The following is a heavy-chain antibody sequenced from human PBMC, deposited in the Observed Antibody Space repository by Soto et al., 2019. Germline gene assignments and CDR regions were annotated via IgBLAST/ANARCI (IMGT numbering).Heavy chain of an antibody. Sequence: QVQLVESGGGVVQPGRSLRLSCAASGFTFSSYGMHWVREAPGKRLEWVAVISFDGSNRYYADSVKGRFTISRDNSKSTLYLQMNSLRAEDTAVYSFAEWLVLDAWGQGPWSPSPQ. V-gene: IGHV3-30*03. CDR1: GFTFSSYG. CDR2: ISFDGSNR. CDR3: AEWLVLDA. D-gene: IGHD6-19*01. J-gene: IGHJ5*02.